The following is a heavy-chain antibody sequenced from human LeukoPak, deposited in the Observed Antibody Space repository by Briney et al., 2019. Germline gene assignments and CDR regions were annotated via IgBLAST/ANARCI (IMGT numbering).Heavy chain of an antibody. J-gene: IGHJ5*02. V-gene: IGHV1-2*04. CDR1: GYTFTGYY. CDR2: INPNSGGT. Sequence: ASVKVSCKASGYTFTGYYMHWVRQAPGQGLEWMGWINPNSGGTNYAQKFQGWVTMTRDTSISTAYMELSRLRSDDTAVYYCARGLGIAAAGNFDPWGQGTLVTVSS. CDR3: ARGLGIAAAGNFDP. D-gene: IGHD6-13*01.